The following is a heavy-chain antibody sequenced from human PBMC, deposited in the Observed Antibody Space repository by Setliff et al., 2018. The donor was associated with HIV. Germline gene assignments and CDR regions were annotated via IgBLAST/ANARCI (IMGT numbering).Heavy chain of an antibody. CDR3: AREGTGRPRPIDY. D-gene: IGHD7-27*01. V-gene: IGHV1-3*01. CDR2: INAGNGNT. J-gene: IGHJ4*02. Sequence: ASVKVSCKASGYTFTFYSLHWVRQAPGQRLEWMGWINAGNGNTKYSQKFQGRVTITRDTSASTAYMVLSSLRSDETAVYYCAREGTGRPRPIDYWGQGTLVTVSS. CDR1: GYTFTFYS.